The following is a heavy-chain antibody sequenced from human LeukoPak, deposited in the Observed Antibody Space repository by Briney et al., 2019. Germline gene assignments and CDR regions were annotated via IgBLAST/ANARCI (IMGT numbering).Heavy chain of an antibody. J-gene: IGHJ4*02. CDR2: INSDGSST. CDR1: GFTFSSYW. D-gene: IGHD2-21*02. CDR3: ARHDFASPFDY. V-gene: IGHV3-74*01. Sequence: GGSLRLSCAASGFTFSSYWMHWVRQAPGKGLVWVSRINSDGSSTSYADSVKGRFTISRDDAKNTLYLQMNSLRAEDTAVYYCARHDFASPFDYWGQGILVTVSS.